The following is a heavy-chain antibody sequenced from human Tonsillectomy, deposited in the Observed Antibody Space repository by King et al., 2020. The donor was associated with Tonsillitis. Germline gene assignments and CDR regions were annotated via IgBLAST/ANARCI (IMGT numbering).Heavy chain of an antibody. CDR2: IYYSGST. CDR3: ARAVGYNFGTWHYFDY. Sequence: QLQESGPGLVKSSETLSLTCTVSGGSISSYYWNWIRQPPGKGLEWIGYIYYSGSTNYNPSLKSRVTISVDTSKKQFSLTVRSVTAADTAVYYCARAVGYNFGTWHYFDYWGQGTLVTVSS. V-gene: IGHV4-59*01. J-gene: IGHJ4*02. D-gene: IGHD5-24*01. CDR1: GGSISSYY.